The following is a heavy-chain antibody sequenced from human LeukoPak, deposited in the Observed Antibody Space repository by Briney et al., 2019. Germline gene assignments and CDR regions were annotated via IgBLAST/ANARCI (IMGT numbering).Heavy chain of an antibody. CDR1: GFTFSSYS. Sequence: GGSLRLSCAASGFTFSSYSMNWVRQAPGTGLEWVSSITSNTNYIYYADSVKGRFTISRDNAKNSLYLQMNSLRAEDTAVYYCAELGITMIGGVWGKGTTVTISS. CDR3: AELGITMIGGV. V-gene: IGHV3-21*01. CDR2: ITSNTNYI. D-gene: IGHD3-10*02. J-gene: IGHJ6*04.